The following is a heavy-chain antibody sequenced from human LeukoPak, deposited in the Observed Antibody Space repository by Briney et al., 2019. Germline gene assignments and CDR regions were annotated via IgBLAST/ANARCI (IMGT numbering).Heavy chain of an antibody. J-gene: IGHJ4*02. CDR1: GFTFSSYA. Sequence: PGGSLRLSCAASGFTFSSYAMSWVRQAPGKGLEWVSAISGSGGSTYYADSVKGRFTISRDNSKNTLYLQMDSLSAEDTAVYYCAKDSGCLYCSSTSCYTNYWGQGTLVTVSS. CDR3: AKDSGCLYCSSTSCYTNY. D-gene: IGHD2-2*02. V-gene: IGHV3-23*01. CDR2: ISGSGGST.